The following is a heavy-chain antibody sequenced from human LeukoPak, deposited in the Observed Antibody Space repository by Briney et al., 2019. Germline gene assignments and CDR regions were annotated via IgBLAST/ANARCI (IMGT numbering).Heavy chain of an antibody. CDR1: GGSITRYY. D-gene: IGHD1-26*01. CDR3: VRDLAWELPY. Sequence: SETLSLTCTVSGGSITRYYWTCLPRPPGRGRECIGYIHYSGSTNYNPSLKSRVTISVDTSKNQFSLKLSSVAAADTAVYYCVRDLAWELPYWGQGTLVTVSS. V-gene: IGHV4-59*12. J-gene: IGHJ4*02. CDR2: IHYSGST.